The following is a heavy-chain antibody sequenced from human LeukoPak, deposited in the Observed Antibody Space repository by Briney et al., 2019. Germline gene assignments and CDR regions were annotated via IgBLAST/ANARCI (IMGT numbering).Heavy chain of an antibody. Sequence: SVKVSCKASGGTFSSYAISWVRQVPGQGLEWMGGIIPIFGTANYAQKFQGRVTITADESTSTAYMELSSLRSEDTAVYYCAPYYYDSSGYDDAFDIWGQGTMVTVSS. CDR1: GGTFSSYA. J-gene: IGHJ3*02. CDR3: APYYYDSSGYDDAFDI. D-gene: IGHD3-22*01. CDR2: IIPIFGTA. V-gene: IGHV1-69*13.